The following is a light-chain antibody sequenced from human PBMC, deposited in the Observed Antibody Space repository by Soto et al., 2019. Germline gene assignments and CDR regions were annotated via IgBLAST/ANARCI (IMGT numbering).Light chain of an antibody. Sequence: EIVMTQSPATLSVSPGERATVSCRASQSVSSNLAWYQQKPGQAPRLLISGASTRATGIPARFSGSGSGTEFTLTIGSLLSEDFAVYYCQQYKNWPRTFGQGTKLEIK. J-gene: IGKJ2*01. V-gene: IGKV3-15*01. CDR2: GAS. CDR3: QQYKNWPRT. CDR1: QSVSSN.